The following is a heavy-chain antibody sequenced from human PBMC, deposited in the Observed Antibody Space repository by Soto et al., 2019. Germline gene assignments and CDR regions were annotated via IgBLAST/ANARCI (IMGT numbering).Heavy chain of an antibody. V-gene: IGHV4-39*01. D-gene: IGHD5-18*01. CDR2: IYYSGST. CDR3: ARRGYSYGYVDY. J-gene: IGHJ4*02. CDR1: GGSISSSSYY. Sequence: QLQLQESGPGLVKPSETLSLTCTVSGGSISSSSYYWGWIRQPPGKGLEWIGSIYYSGSTYYNPSLKSRVTISVHTSQNQFSLKLNSVTAADTAVYYCARRGYSYGYVDYRGQGTLVTVSS.